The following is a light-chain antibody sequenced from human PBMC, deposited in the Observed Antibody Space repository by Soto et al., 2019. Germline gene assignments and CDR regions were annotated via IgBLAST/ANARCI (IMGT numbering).Light chain of an antibody. J-gene: IGKJ3*01. V-gene: IGKV3-11*01. Sequence: EVVLTQSPATLSLSPGDRATLSCRASQSLSSYLAWYQQKPGQAPRLLIYDASTRATGIPARFSGSGYGTDFSLTISRLEPDDFEIYYCQQRPNWPPTFGPGTTVDIK. CDR2: DAS. CDR1: QSLSSY. CDR3: QQRPNWPPT.